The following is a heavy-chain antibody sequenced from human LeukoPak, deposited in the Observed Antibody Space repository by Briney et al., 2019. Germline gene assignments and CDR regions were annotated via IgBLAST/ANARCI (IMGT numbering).Heavy chain of an antibody. CDR1: GGSISSSSYY. D-gene: IGHD6-13*01. V-gene: IGHV4-39*01. CDR2: IYYSGST. J-gene: IGHJ4*02. Sequence: SETLSLTCTVAGGSISSSSYYWGWIRHPPGKGLEWIGSIYYSGSTYYNPSLKSRVTISVDTSKNQFSLKLSSVTAADTAVYYCASPIAAAGRGGDYWGQGTLVTVSS. CDR3: ASPIAAAGRGGDY.